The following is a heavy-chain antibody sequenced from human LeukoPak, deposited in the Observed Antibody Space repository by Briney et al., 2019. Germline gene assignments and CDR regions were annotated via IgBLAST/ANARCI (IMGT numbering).Heavy chain of an antibody. CDR2: ISSSSSYI. Sequence: GGSLRLSCAASGFTFSSYSMNWVRQAPGKGLEWVSSISSSSSYIYYADSVKGRFTISRDNAKNSLYLQMNSLRAEDTAVYYCARESAYFGVVVQYYYYYYMDVWGKGTTVTVSS. D-gene: IGHD3-3*01. V-gene: IGHV3-21*01. CDR3: ARESAYFGVVVQYYYYYYMDV. CDR1: GFTFSSYS. J-gene: IGHJ6*03.